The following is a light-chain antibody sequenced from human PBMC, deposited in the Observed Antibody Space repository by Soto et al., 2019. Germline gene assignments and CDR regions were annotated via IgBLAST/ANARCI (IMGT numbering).Light chain of an antibody. CDR1: QSVSSN. CDR2: GAS. CDR3: QQYTNWPLT. V-gene: IGKV3-15*01. J-gene: IGKJ4*02. Sequence: EIVMTQSPATLSVSPGERATLSCMASQSVSSNLAWYQQKPGQAPRLLIYGASTRATGIPARFSGSGSGTEFTLTISSLQFEDFAVYYCQQYTNWPLTFGGGTKVEIK.